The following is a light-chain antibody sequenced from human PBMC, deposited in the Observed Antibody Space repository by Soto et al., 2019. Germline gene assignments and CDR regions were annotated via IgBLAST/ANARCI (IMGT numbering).Light chain of an antibody. CDR3: QKYNSAPHT. CDR1: QSVGTH. CDR2: STS. Sequence: DIQMTQSPSSLSASVGDRITLTCRASQSVGTHLNWYQQKRGEAPSLLIYSTSTLQRGVPSRFSGSGSGTDFTLTISSLQPEDVATYYCQKYNSAPHTVGQGTKVDIK. V-gene: IGKV1-27*01. J-gene: IGKJ1*01.